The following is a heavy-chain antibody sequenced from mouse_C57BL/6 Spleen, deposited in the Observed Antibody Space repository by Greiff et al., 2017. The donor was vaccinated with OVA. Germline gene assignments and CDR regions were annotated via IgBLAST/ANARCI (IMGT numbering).Heavy chain of an antibody. CDR1: GYTFTDYY. J-gene: IGHJ4*01. V-gene: IGHV1-76*01. CDR3: ARGDDDAPRDY. CDR2: IYPGSGNT. D-gene: IGHD2-4*01. Sequence: QVQLKESGAELVRPGASVKLSCKASGYTFTDYYINWVKQRPGQGLEWIARIYPGSGNTYYNEKFKGKATLTAEKSSSTAYMQLSSLTSEDSAVYFCARGDDDAPRDYGGKGTPAPVSS.